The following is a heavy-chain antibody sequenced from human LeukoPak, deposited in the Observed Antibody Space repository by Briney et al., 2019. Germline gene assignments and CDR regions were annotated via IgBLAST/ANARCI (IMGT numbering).Heavy chain of an antibody. J-gene: IGHJ4*02. CDR1: GFTFSSYA. D-gene: IGHD3-10*01. CDR2: ISGSGGST. Sequence: PGGSLRLSCAASGFTFSSYAMSWVRQAPGKGLEWVSTISGSGGSTYFADSVKGRFTISRDNSKNMLYLQMNSLRAEDTAVNYCAKVQGVTMVRGVSWYFDSWGQGTLVTVSS. V-gene: IGHV3-23*01. CDR3: AKVQGVTMVRGVSWYFDS.